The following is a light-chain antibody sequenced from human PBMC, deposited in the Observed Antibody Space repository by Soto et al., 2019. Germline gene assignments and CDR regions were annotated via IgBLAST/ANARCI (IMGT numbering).Light chain of an antibody. Sequence: QSALTQPASVSGSPGQSITISCTGTSSDVGSYNLVSWYQQHPAKAPKLMIYEGSKRPSGVSNRFSGSKSGNTASLTISGLQAEDEADYYCCSYAGSRTRVVFGGGTKLTVL. V-gene: IGLV2-23*01. CDR3: CSYAGSRTRVV. J-gene: IGLJ2*01. CDR2: EGS. CDR1: SSDVGSYNL.